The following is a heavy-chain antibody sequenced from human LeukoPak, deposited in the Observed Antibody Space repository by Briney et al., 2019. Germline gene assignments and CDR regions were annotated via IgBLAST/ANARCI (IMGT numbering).Heavy chain of an antibody. D-gene: IGHD4-23*01. V-gene: IGHV1-46*01. Sequence: ASVKVSCKASGYTFTSYYMHWVRQAPGQGLEWMGIINPSGGSTSYAQKFQGRVTMTRDTSTSTVYMELSSLRSEDTAVYYCAIDYGGNSKQLPLDYWGQGTLVTVSS. CDR1: GYTFTSYY. CDR3: AIDYGGNSKQLPLDY. J-gene: IGHJ4*02. CDR2: INPSGGST.